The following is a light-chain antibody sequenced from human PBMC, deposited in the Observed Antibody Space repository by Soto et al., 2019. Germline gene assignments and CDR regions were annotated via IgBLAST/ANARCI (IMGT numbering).Light chain of an antibody. CDR2: DAS. CDR3: QQRYHHEWT. J-gene: IGKJ1*01. Sequence: VMTQSPATLSLSLGERATLSCRASQSVSSSLAWYQQKAGQAPRLLIDDASNRATGIPARFSGSGSGTDFTLTINGLEPEDSAVYFCQQRYHHEWTFGQGTKVEI. V-gene: IGKV3-11*01. CDR1: QSVSSS.